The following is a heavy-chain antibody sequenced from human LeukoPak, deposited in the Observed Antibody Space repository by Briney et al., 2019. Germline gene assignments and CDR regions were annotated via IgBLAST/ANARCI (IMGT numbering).Heavy chain of an antibody. CDR1: GFTFSSYG. J-gene: IGHJ4*02. Sequence: GGSLRLSCAASGFTFSSYGMSWVRQAPGKGPEWVSAISGSGGSTYYADSVKGRFTISRDNSKNTLYLQMNSLRAEDTAVYYCAKDGGYDSREYDYWGQGTLVTVSS. CDR2: ISGSGGST. CDR3: AKDGGYDSREYDY. D-gene: IGHD3-22*01. V-gene: IGHV3-23*01.